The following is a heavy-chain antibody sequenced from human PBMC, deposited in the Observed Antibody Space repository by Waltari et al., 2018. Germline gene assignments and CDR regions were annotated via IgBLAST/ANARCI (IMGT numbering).Heavy chain of an antibody. Sequence: QVQLQQWGAGLLKPSETLSLTCAVYGGSFSGYYWSWIRQPPGKGLEWIGEINHSGSTNYNPCLKSRVTISVDTSKNQFSLKLSSVTAADTAVYYCARGLTLNHTKDLRAFDIWGQGTMVTVSS. CDR2: INHSGST. J-gene: IGHJ3*02. CDR3: ARGLTLNHTKDLRAFDI. V-gene: IGHV4-34*01. CDR1: GGSFSGYY. D-gene: IGHD2-15*01.